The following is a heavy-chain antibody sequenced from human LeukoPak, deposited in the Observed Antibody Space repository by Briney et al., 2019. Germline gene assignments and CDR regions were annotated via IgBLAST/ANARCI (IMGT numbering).Heavy chain of an antibody. Sequence: PSETLSLTCTVSGGSISSYYWSWIRQPAGKGLEWIGRIYTSGSTNYNPSLKSRVTMSVDTSKNQFSLKLSSVTAADTAVYYCARDGITMGRGVISTQIDYWGQGTLVTVSS. D-gene: IGHD3-10*01. V-gene: IGHV4-4*07. CDR1: GGSISSYY. CDR2: IYTSGST. CDR3: ARDGITMGRGVISTQIDY. J-gene: IGHJ4*02.